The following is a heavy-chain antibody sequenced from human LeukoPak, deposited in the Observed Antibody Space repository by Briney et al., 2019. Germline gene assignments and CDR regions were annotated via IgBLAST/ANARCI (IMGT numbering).Heavy chain of an antibody. CDR3: ARAPAGPPYYYMNV. CDR2: IYYSGST. CDR1: GGSISSYY. V-gene: IGHV4-59*01. J-gene: IGHJ6*03. Sequence: SETLSLTCTVSGGSISSYYWSWLRQPPGKGLEWIGYIYYSGSTNYNPSLKSRVTIPLDTSKSQFSLNLRSVTAADTAMYYCARAPAGPPYYYMNVWGKGTTVTVSS.